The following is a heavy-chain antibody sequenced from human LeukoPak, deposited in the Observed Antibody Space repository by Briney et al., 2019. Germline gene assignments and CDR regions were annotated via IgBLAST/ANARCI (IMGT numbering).Heavy chain of an antibody. Sequence: GSSLTLSCAASVFTFDDYSMHELQQPPAKGREWVAGVSWNCGRIGYADSVKGRFTISRDNAKNSLYLEMYSLRAEDTALYFCAKGSVYYYGSSGYVPFDYWGQGTLVTVSS. J-gene: IGHJ4*02. CDR3: AKGSVYYYGSSGYVPFDY. D-gene: IGHD3-22*01. CDR1: VFTFDDYS. V-gene: IGHV3-9*01. CDR2: VSWNCGRI.